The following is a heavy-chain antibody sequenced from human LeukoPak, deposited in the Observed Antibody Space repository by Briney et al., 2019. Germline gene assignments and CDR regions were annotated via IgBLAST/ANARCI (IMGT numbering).Heavy chain of an antibody. J-gene: IGHJ3*01. V-gene: IGHV4-59*01. Sequence: SETLSLTCTVSGGSISSYYWSWIRQPPGKGLEWIGYNYHSGSTNYNPSLKSRVTISVDTSKNQFSLKLSSVTAADTAVYYCARGSGYSGYDTEDAFDLWGQGTMVTVSS. CDR2: NYHSGST. D-gene: IGHD5-12*01. CDR3: ARGSGYSGYDTEDAFDL. CDR1: GGSISSYY.